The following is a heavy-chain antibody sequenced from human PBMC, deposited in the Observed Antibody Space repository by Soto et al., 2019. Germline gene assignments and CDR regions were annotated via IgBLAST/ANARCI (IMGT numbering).Heavy chain of an antibody. Sequence: LSLTCTVSGGSISSGGYYWSWIRQHPGKGLEWIGYIYYSGSTYYNPSLKSRVTISVDTSKNQFSLKLSSVTAADTAVYYCAREMLPTSYFDYWGQGTLVTVSS. V-gene: IGHV4-31*03. CDR1: GGSISSGGYY. J-gene: IGHJ4*02. CDR2: IYYSGST. D-gene: IGHD2-15*01. CDR3: AREMLPTSYFDY.